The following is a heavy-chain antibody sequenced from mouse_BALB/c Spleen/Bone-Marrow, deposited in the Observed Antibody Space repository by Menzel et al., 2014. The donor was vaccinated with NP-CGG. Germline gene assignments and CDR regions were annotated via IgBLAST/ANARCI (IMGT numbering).Heavy chain of an antibody. V-gene: IGHV1S135*01. CDR2: VDPYNGGT. D-gene: IGHD1-1*01. J-gene: IGHJ2*01. CDR1: GYAFTSYN. CDR3: ARHSYYGSSLFDY. Sequence: EVQLQQSGPELVKPGASVKVSCKASGYAFTSYNMYWVKQSHGKSLEWIGYVDPYNGGTSYNQKFKGKATLTVDKSSSTAYMHLNSLTSEDSAVYYCARHSYYGSSLFDYWGQGTTLTVSS.